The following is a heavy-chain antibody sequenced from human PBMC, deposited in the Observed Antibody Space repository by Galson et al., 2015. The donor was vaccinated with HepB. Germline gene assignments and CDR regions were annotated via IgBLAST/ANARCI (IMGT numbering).Heavy chain of an antibody. CDR1: GYTFTAFW. Sequence: QSGAEVKKPGESLRISCKGSGYTFTAFWISWVRQIPGKGLAWMGRIDPSDSYTDYSPSFQGHVSMSVDKLTTTAYPQWSSLKASDTAMYYCASRHSYFRSGTWYNVADYWGQGTLVSVSS. J-gene: IGHJ4*02. V-gene: IGHV5-10-1*01. CDR2: IDPSDSYT. D-gene: IGHD3-10*01. CDR3: ASRHSYFRSGTWYNVADY.